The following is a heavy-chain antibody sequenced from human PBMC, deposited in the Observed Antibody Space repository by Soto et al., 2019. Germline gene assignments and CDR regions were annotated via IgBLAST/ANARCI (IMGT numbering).Heavy chain of an antibody. J-gene: IGHJ5*01. V-gene: IGHV4-39*01. CDR2: THYSGSA. Sequence: PSETLSLTCTVSGGSISSGSYHWGWIRQAPGKGLEWIGNTHYSGSAYYNPSLKSRVTISVDTSNSQVSLRLSSVTAADTAIYYCARTANWLDSWGQGTLVTVSS. CDR1: GGSISSGSYH. CDR3: ARTANWLDS.